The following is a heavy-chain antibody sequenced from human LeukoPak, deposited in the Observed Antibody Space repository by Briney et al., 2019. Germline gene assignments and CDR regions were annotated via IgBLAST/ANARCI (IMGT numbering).Heavy chain of an antibody. D-gene: IGHD3-10*01. CDR1: GGSISSSSYY. CDR3: ARDPYYALGSGGMDV. CDR2: IYYGGST. V-gene: IGHV4-39*07. J-gene: IGHJ6*02. Sequence: PSETLSLTCTVSGGSISSSSYYWGWIRQPPGKGLEWIGSIYYGGSTYYNPSLKSRVTISVDTSKNQFSLKLSSVTAADTAVYYCARDPYYALGSGGMDVWGQGTTVTVSS.